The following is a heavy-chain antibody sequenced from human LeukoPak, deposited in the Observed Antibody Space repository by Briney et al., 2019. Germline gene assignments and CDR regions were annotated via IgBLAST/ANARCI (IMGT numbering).Heavy chain of an antibody. D-gene: IGHD3-9*01. CDR3: ATGYDILTGFGY. CDR2: IIPIFGTA. J-gene: IGHJ4*02. V-gene: IGHV1-69*01. Sequence: SVKVSRKASGGTFSSYAISWVRQAPGQGLEWMGGIIPIFGTANYAQKFQGRVTITADESTSTAYMELSSLRSEDTAVYYCATGYDILTGFGYWGQGTLVTVSS. CDR1: GGTFSSYA.